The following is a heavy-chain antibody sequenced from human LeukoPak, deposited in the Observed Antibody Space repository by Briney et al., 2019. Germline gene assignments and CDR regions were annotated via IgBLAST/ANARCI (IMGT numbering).Heavy chain of an antibody. Sequence: PGGSLRLSCAASGFTFSDYYMSWIRQAPGKGLEWVSYISSGSTIYYADSVKGRFTISRDNAKNSLYLQMNSLRAEDTAVYYCARSFDYWGQGTLVTVSS. CDR3: ARSFDY. CDR2: ISSGSTI. V-gene: IGHV3-11*01. CDR1: GFTFSDYY. J-gene: IGHJ4*02.